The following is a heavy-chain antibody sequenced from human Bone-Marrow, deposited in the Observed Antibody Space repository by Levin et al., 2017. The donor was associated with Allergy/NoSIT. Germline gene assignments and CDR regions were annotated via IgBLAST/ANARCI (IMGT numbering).Heavy chain of an antibody. Sequence: GGSLRLSCATSGFTFSSYSMNWVRQAPGKGLEWLSDISSRSITTYADSVKGRFTISRDNAKNSLYLQMSSLRAEDTAVYYCARWRERVTTNQRNFWFDPWGQGTLVTVSS. D-gene: IGHD4-17*01. V-gene: IGHV3-48*04. J-gene: IGHJ5*02. CDR3: ARWRERVTTNQRNFWFDP. CDR1: GFTFSSYS. CDR2: ISSRSITT.